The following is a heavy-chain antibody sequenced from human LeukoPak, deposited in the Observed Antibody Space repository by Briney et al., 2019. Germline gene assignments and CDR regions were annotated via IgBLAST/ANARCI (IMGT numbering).Heavy chain of an antibody. D-gene: IGHD3-10*01. CDR2: IYHSGST. CDR1: RGSISSGGYY. J-gene: IGHJ6*02. CDR3: ARDYYGSGSYGTFYYYGMDV. V-gene: IGHV4-31*03. Sequence: SETLSLTCTVPRGSISSGGYYWSWIRHHPVKCLEWIGYIYHSGSTYYNPSLKSRVTISVDTSKNPFSLKLSSVTAADTDVYYCARDYYGSGSYGTFYYYGMDVWGQGTTVTVSS.